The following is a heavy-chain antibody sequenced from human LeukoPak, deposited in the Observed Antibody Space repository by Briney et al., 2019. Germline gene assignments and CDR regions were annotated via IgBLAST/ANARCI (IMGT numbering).Heavy chain of an antibody. D-gene: IGHD3-10*02. CDR1: GFTFSSYE. V-gene: IGHV3-48*03. Sequence: GGSLRLSCAASGFTFSSYEMNGVRQAPGKGLEWVSYISSSGSTIYYADSVKGRFTISRDNAKNSLYLQMNSLRAEDTAVYYCAELGITMIGGVWGKGTTVTVSS. CDR2: ISSSGSTI. J-gene: IGHJ6*04. CDR3: AELGITMIGGV.